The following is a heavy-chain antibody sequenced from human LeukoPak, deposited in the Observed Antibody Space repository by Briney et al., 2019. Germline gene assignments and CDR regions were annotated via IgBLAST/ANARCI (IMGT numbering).Heavy chain of an antibody. V-gene: IGHV4-31*03. Sequence: SETLSLTCSVSGETVSSGAYYWSWIRQHPGKSLEWIGNIYSSGSTYYNPTLRSRLTISIDTSNNQFSLKMTSVTAADMAVYYCARGGVAARLMYGFQNWFDPWGQGTLVTVSS. CDR3: ARGGVAARLMYGFQNWFDP. CDR1: GETVSSGAYY. J-gene: IGHJ5*02. D-gene: IGHD6-6*01. CDR2: IYSSGST.